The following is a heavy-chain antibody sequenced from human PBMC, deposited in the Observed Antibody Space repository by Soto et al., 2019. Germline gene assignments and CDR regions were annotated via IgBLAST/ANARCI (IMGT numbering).Heavy chain of an antibody. CDR1: GGSISSYY. Sequence: SETLSLTCTVFGGSISSYYWSWIRQPPGKGLEWIGYIYYSGSTNYNPSLKSRVTISVDTSKNQFSLKLSSVTAADTAVYYCARQEGEFDYWGQGTLVTVSS. CDR3: ARQEGEFDY. CDR2: IYYSGST. J-gene: IGHJ4*02. D-gene: IGHD3-10*01. V-gene: IGHV4-59*08.